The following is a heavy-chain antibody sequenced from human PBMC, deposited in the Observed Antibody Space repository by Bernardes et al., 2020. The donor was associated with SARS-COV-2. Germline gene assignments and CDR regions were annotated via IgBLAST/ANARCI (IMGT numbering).Heavy chain of an antibody. CDR3: ARGHDTWTDVYYSYYNGMDV. D-gene: IGHD1-1*01. CDR1: GYRFTSYG. J-gene: IGHJ6*02. CDR2: MNPNSGGT. V-gene: IGHV1-2*02. Sequence: ASVKVSCKASGYRFTSYGISWVRQAPGLGLEWMGWMNPNSGGTNCAQKFHGRVTMTRDTSITTAYIELNSLMSDDTAVYYCARGHDTWTDVYYSYYNGMDVWGQGTTITISS.